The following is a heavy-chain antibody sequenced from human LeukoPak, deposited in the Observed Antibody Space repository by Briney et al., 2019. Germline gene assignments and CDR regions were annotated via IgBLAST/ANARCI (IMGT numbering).Heavy chain of an antibody. CDR1: GGSISSSSYY. Sequence: PWETLPLTCTVSGGSISSSSYYWSWIRQPPGKGLEWIGEINHSGSTNYNPSLKSRVTISVDTSKNQFSLKLSSVTAADTAVYYCARARTNSYGNAFDIWGQGTMVTVSS. CDR2: INHSGST. J-gene: IGHJ3*02. CDR3: ARARTNSYGNAFDI. D-gene: IGHD5-18*01. V-gene: IGHV4-39*07.